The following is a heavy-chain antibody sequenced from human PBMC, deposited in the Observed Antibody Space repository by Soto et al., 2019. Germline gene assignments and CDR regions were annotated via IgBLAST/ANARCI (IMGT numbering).Heavy chain of an antibody. Sequence: VSVKVSCKASGYTFTNYDINWVRQATGQGPEYMGWMNPNSGKIGYVQKFQGRITITADKSTSTASMDLSGLGPDDTAVYYCARMWAGGPAWFDPWDQGIQVTVSS. D-gene: IGHD2-15*01. J-gene: IGHJ5*02. CDR2: MNPNSGKI. V-gene: IGHV1-8*01. CDR1: GYTFTNYD. CDR3: ARMWAGGPAWFDP.